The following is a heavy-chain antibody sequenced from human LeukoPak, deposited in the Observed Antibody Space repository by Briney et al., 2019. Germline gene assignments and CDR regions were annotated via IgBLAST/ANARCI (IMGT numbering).Heavy chain of an antibody. V-gene: IGHV6-1*01. J-gene: IGHJ5*01. CDR1: GDSVSSNRAS. CDR2: TYYRSKWSN. Sequence: SQTLSLTCAVSGDSVSSNRASWNWIRQSPSGGLEWLGRTYYRSKWSNDYADSVKSRITISPDPSKNEFSLQLNSVTPEDTAVYYCARDPDSSYEWGPSDSWGQGTLVTVSS. D-gene: IGHD6-6*01. CDR3: ARDPDSSYEWGPSDS.